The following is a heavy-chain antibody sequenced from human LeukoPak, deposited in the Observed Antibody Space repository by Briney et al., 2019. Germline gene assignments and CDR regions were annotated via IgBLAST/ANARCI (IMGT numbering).Heavy chain of an antibody. CDR2: INHSGST. Sequence: SETLSLTCAVYGGSFSGYYWSWIRQPPGKGLEWSGEINHSGSTTYNPSLKSRVTISVDTSKNQFSLKPSPVTAADTAVYYCARGRRLYCSSTSCPHKYYYYYGMDVWGQGTTVTVSS. D-gene: IGHD2-2*01. CDR3: ARGRRLYCSSTSCPHKYYYYYGMDV. CDR1: GGSFSGYY. J-gene: IGHJ6*02. V-gene: IGHV4-34*01.